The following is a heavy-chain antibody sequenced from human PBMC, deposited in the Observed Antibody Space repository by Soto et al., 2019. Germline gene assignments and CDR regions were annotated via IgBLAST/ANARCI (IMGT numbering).Heavy chain of an antibody. CDR3: TRAAWFPYLSFY. V-gene: IGHV3-48*03. Sequence: GGSLRLSCAASGFTFSRFESHWVRQAPGKGLEWISYISSSGSTAYYASSVEGRFTISRDNANNSVYLQMDSLRAEDTALYYCTRAAWFPYLSFYWGQGALVTVSS. CDR1: GFTFSRFE. D-gene: IGHD3-10*01. CDR2: ISSSGSTA. J-gene: IGHJ4*02.